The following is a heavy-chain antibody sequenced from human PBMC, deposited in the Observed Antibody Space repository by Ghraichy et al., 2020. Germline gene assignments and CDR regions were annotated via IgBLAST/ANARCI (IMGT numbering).Heavy chain of an antibody. CDR3: ARGDQTLFGVVTVEYFQH. Sequence: GGSLRLSCAVSGFSLDTYSLNWVRQAPGKGLEWVSSIESGGSFTFYAESVKGRFTISRDNSKNSVYLQLNSLRAEDTAVYYCARGDQTLFGVVTVEYFQHWGQGTLVTVS. CDR2: IESGGSFT. J-gene: IGHJ1*01. D-gene: IGHD3-3*01. V-gene: IGHV3-21*01. CDR1: GFSLDTYS.